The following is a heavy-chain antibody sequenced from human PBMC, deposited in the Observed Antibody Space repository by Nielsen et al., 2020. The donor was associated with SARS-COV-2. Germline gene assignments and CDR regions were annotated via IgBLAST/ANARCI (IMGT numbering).Heavy chain of an antibody. D-gene: IGHD6-13*01. CDR3: ARDINQAAAGPLPHYYYYGMDV. V-gene: IGHV4-30-4*01. CDR2: IYYSGST. Sequence: WIRQPPGKGLEWIGYIYYSGSTYYNPSLKSRVTISVDTSKNQFSLKLSSVTAADTAVYYCARDINQAAAGPLPHYYYYGMDVWGQGTTVTVSS. J-gene: IGHJ6*02.